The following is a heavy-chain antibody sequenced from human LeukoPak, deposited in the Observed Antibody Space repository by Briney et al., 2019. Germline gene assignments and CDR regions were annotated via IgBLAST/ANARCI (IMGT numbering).Heavy chain of an antibody. CDR1: GYTFTSYD. Sequence: ASVKVSCKASGYTFTSYDISWVRQAPGQGLEWMGIINPSGGSTSYAQKFQGRVTMTRDMSTSTVYMELSSLRSEDTAVYYCARSSIAARAFDYWGQGTLVTVSS. J-gene: IGHJ4*02. V-gene: IGHV1-46*01. CDR3: ARSSIAARAFDY. D-gene: IGHD6-6*01. CDR2: INPSGGST.